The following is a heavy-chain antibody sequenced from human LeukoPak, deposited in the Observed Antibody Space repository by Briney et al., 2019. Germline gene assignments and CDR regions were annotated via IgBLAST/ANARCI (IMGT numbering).Heavy chain of an antibody. D-gene: IGHD3-10*01. V-gene: IGHV3-48*03. J-gene: IGHJ3*02. CDR1: GFTFSSYE. CDR3: ARGPATVWFGELPDAFDI. CDR2: ISSSGSTI. Sequence: PGGSLRLSCAASGFTFSSYEMNWVRQAPGKGLEWVSYISSSGSTIYYADSVKGRFTISRDNAKNSLYLQMNSLRAEDTAVYYCARGPATVWFGELPDAFDIWGQGTMVTVSS.